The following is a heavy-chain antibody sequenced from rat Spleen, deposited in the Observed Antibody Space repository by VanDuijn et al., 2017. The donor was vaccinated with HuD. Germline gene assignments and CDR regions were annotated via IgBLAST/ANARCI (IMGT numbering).Heavy chain of an antibody. CDR1: GYSITSAYR. CDR2: INYSGTT. D-gene: IGHD1-2*01. Sequence: EVQLQESGPGLLKPSQSLSLTCSVTGYSITSAYRWNWIRKFPGNKMEWMGYINYSGTTSYNPSLKSRISITGDSSKNQFFLQVNSVTTEDTATYYCARSAIAAISVDYWGQGVMVTVSS. CDR3: ARSAIAAISVDY. J-gene: IGHJ2*01. V-gene: IGHV3-3*01.